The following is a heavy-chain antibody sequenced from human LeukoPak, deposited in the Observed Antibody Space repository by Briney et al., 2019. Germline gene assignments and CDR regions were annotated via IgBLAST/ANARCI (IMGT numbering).Heavy chain of an antibody. CDR2: IIPIFGTA. CDR1: GGTFSSYA. CDR3: ATGMVRGVNDTDY. V-gene: IGHV1-69*05. J-gene: IGHJ4*02. D-gene: IGHD3-10*01. Sequence: SVKVSCKASGGTFSSYAISWVRQAPGQGLEWMGRIIPIFGTANYAQKFQGRVTITTDESTSTAYMELSSLRSEDTAVYYCATGMVRGVNDTDYWGQETLVTVSS.